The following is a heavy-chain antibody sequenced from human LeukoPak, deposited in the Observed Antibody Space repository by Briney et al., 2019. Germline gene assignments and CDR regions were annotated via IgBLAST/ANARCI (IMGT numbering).Heavy chain of an antibody. D-gene: IGHD3-16*01. CDR3: ARDNYGFDY. CDR1: GFTFSSYG. J-gene: IGHJ4*02. Sequence: GGSLRLSCAASGFTFSSYGMHWVRQAPGKGLEWVAVISYDGSNKYYADSVKGRFTISRDNSENTLYLQMNSLRPEDTAVYYCARDNYGFDYWGQGTLVTVSS. CDR2: ISYDGSNK. V-gene: IGHV3-30*19.